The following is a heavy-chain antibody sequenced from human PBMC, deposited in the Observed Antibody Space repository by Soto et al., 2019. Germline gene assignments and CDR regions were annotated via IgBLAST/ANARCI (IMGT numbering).Heavy chain of an antibody. CDR1: GGSISSGGYY. CDR3: ARSPRTGTTRFDY. D-gene: IGHD1-1*01. Sequence: PSETLSLTCTVSGGSISSGGYYWSWIRQHPGKGLEWIGYIYYSGSTYYNPSLKSRVTISVDTSKNQFSLKLSSVTAADTAVYYCARSPRTGTTRFDYWGQGTLVTVSS. J-gene: IGHJ4*02. V-gene: IGHV4-31*03. CDR2: IYYSGST.